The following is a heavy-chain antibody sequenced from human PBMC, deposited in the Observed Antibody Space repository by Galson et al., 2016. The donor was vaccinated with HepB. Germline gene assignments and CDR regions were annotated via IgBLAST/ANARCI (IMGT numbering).Heavy chain of an antibody. V-gene: IGHV2-70*01. CDR2: IDWDDDK. CDR1: GFSLSTSGMS. Sequence: PALVKPTQTLTLTCTFSGFSLSTSGMSVSWIRQPPGKTLEWLALIDWDDDKFHSTSLKTRPTISTDTSKNQVVLTMTNMDPVDTATYYCSRNPLQYYYGSGSYYFDYWGQGTLVTVSS. D-gene: IGHD3-10*01. J-gene: IGHJ4*02. CDR3: SRNPLQYYYGSGSYYFDY.